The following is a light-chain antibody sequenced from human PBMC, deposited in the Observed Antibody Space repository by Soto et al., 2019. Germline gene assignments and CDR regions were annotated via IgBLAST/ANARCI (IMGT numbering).Light chain of an antibody. CDR3: QHYDTSSPRIT. Sequence: EVVMTQSPATLSVSAGDRTTLSCRASRSLSTLAWYQQKPGQAPRLLIYGASSRATGIPDRFSGSGSGTEFTLTISSLQPEDCAVYFCQHYDTSSPRITFGPGTRVDLK. V-gene: IGKV3-15*01. CDR1: RSLST. J-gene: IGKJ3*01. CDR2: GAS.